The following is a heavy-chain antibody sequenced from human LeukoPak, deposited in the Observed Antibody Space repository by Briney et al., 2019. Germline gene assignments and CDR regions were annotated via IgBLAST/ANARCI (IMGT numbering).Heavy chain of an antibody. CDR2: VHYSGNT. D-gene: IGHD5-24*01. J-gene: IGHJ4*02. CDR1: GASINRYF. Sequence: SETLSLTFTVSGASINRYFWTWIRQPPGRGLEWIGYVHYSGNTYYNPSLKSRLIISLDTSKSQFSLNLSSVTAADTAVYYCARRDARGYNLAYFDYWGQGTLVTVSS. CDR3: ARRDARGYNLAYFDY. V-gene: IGHV4-59*08.